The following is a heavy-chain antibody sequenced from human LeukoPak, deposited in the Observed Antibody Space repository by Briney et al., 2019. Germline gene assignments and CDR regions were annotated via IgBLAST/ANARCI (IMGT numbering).Heavy chain of an antibody. J-gene: IGHJ6*03. CDR2: IYYSGST. Sequence: SETLSLTCTVSGGSIRSYYWSWIRQPPGKGLEWIGYIYYSGSTNYNPSLKSRVTISVDTSKNQFSLKLSSVTAADTAVYYCASPNSRNYYYMDVWGKGTTVTVSS. CDR3: ASPNSRNYYYMDV. V-gene: IGHV4-59*01. D-gene: IGHD4-23*01. CDR1: GGSIRSYY.